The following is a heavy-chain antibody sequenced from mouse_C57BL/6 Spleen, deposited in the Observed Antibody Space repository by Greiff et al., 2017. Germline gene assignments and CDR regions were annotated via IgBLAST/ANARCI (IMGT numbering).Heavy chain of an antibody. CDR1: GFSFNTYA. Sequence: EVKLVESGGGLVQPKGSLKLSCAASGFSFNTYAMNWVRQAPGKGLEWVARIRSKSNNYATYYAESVKDRFTISRDDSESMLYLQMNNLKTEDTAMYYCVRQDDYDFYYYAMDYWGQGTSVTVSS. J-gene: IGHJ4*01. CDR2: IRSKSNNYAT. V-gene: IGHV10-1*01. CDR3: VRQDDYDFYYYAMDY. D-gene: IGHD2-4*01.